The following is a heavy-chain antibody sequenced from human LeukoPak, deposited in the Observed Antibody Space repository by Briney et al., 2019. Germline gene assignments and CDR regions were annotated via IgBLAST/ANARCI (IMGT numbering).Heavy chain of an antibody. J-gene: IGHJ4*02. Sequence: PGGSLRLSCAASGFTFSSYDFSNYAMSWVRQAPGKGLEWVSAISDSGGRTYYADSVKGRFTISRDNAKNSLYLQMNSLRAEDTAVYYCARGRLSGSGGYDFCPYYWGQGTLVTVSS. CDR1: GFTFSSYDFSNYA. CDR3: ARGRLSGSGGYDFCPYY. CDR2: ISDSGGRT. V-gene: IGHV3-23*01. D-gene: IGHD5-12*01.